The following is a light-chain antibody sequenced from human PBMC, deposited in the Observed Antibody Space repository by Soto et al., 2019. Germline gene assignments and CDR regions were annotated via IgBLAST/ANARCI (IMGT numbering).Light chain of an antibody. CDR3: QQYNKWPRT. CDR2: DAS. Sequence: ETVMTQSPDTLSVSPGERAALSCRASQSVSTSLAWYQQTPGQAPRLLIYDASTRATDIPARFSGSGSGTEFTLTISSLQSEDFAVYFCQQYNKWPRTFGQGTKVDIK. V-gene: IGKV3-15*01. CDR1: QSVSTS. J-gene: IGKJ1*01.